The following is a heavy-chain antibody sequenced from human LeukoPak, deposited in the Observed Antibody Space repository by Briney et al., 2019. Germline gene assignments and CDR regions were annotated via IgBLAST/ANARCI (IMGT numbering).Heavy chain of an antibody. J-gene: IGHJ4*02. Sequence: KFEGRVTMTTDTSTNTVYMDLRSLRSDDTAVYYCARVGLIAARAFDYWGQGTLVTVSS. V-gene: IGHV1-18*01. CDR3: ARVGLIAARAFDY. D-gene: IGHD6-6*01.